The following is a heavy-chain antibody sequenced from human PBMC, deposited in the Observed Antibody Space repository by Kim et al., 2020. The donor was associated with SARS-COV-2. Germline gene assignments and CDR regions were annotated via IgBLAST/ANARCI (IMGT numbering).Heavy chain of an antibody. V-gene: IGHV4-39*01. Sequence: SETLSLTCIVSGGSISSRTYYWGWVRQPPGKGLEWIGMISYSGSAPYNPSLKGRVSISLDTSKNQFSLRLYPVTAADTAVYYCTRSHGVYWGQGTLVTGS. D-gene: IGHD3-3*01. CDR2: ISYSGSA. J-gene: IGHJ4*02. CDR3: TRSHGVY. CDR1: GGSISSRTYY.